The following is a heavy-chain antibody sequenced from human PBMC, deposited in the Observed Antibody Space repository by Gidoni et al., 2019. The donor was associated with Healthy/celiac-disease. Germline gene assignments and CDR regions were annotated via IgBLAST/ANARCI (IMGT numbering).Heavy chain of an antibody. D-gene: IGHD6-19*01. CDR2: IRYDGSNK. CDR3: AKVGSSGWYYFDY. V-gene: IGHV3-30*02. CDR1: GFTFSSYG. J-gene: IGHJ4*02. Sequence: QVQLVESGGGVVQPGGSLRLSCAASGFTFSSYGMHRVRQAPGKGLEWVAFIRYDGSNKYYADSVKGRFTISRDNSKNTLYLQMNSLRAEDTAVYYCAKVGSSGWYYFDYWGQGTLVTVSS.